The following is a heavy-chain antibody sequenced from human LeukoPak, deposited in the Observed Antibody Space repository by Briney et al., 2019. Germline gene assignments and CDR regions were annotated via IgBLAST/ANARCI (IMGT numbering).Heavy chain of an antibody. CDR3: AREVKKQQWLVGDKDY. CDR2: ISAYNGNT. J-gene: IGHJ4*02. CDR1: GYTFTSYG. Sequence: ASVKVSCKASGYTFTSYGISWVRQAPGQGLEWMGWISAYNGNTNYAQKLQGRVTMTTDTSTSTAYMELRSLRSDDTAVYYCAREVKKQQWLVGDKDYWGQGTLVTVSS. D-gene: IGHD6-19*01. V-gene: IGHV1-18*01.